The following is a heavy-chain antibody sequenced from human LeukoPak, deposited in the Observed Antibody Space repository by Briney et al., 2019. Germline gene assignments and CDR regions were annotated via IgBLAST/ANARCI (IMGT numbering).Heavy chain of an antibody. D-gene: IGHD3-22*01. CDR3: ARLNYDSSGYYQGDFDY. CDR1: GYIFTGHY. J-gene: IGHJ4*02. V-gene: IGHV1-2*02. Sequence: ASVKVSCKASGYIFTGHYLHWVRQAPGQGLEWMGWINPSSGDTKSIQKFQGRVTMTRDTSISTAYMELRSLRSDDTAVYYCARLNYDSSGYYQGDFDYWGQGTLVTVSS. CDR2: INPSSGDT.